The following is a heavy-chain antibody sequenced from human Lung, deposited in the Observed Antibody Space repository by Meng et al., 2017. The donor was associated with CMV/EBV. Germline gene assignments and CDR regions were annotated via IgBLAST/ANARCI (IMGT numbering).Heavy chain of an antibody. J-gene: IGHJ4*02. D-gene: IGHD3-22*01. CDR3: AHSGYYDSSGYSEY. CDR2: IYWDDDK. V-gene: IGHV2-5*02. Sequence: QITLKESGPTLVKPTQTLTLTFTFSGFSLSTSGVGVGWIRQPPGKALEWLALIYWDDDKRYSPSLKSRLTITKDTSKNQVVLTMTNMDPVDTATYYCAHSGYYDSSGYSEYWGQGTLVTVSS. CDR1: GFSLSTSGVG.